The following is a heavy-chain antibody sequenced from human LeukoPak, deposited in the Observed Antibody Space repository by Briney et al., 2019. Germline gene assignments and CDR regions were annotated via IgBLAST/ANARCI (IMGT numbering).Heavy chain of an antibody. CDR1: GFTFSGSG. CDR2: IRNKAHNYET. V-gene: IGHV3-73*01. J-gene: IGHJ4*02. CDR3: ARQATDDYGDD. Sequence: GGSLRLSCAASGFTFSGSGMHWVRQASGKGLEWVGRIRNKAHNYETAYAASVKGRFTISRDDSKNTAYLQMNSLKSEDTAVYYCARQATDDYGDDWGQGTLVTVSS.